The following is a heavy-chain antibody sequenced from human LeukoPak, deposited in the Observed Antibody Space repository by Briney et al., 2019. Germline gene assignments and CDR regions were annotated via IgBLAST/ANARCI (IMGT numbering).Heavy chain of an antibody. V-gene: IGHV3-7*01. J-gene: IGHJ5*02. CDR2: INEDGSTK. CDR3: IRDFRSADL. Sequence: GGSLRLSCAASGFTFSNYWMSWVRQAPRKGLEWVAIINEDGSTKYYVDSLKGRFVISRDNAKNTVYLEMNSLSVEDTATYYCIRDFRSADLWGQGTLVTVTS. CDR1: GFTFSNYW.